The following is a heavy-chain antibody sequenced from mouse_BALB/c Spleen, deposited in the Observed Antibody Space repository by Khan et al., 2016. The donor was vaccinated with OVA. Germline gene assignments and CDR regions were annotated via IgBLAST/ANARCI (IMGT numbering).Heavy chain of an antibody. CDR1: GYTFTSYW. Sequence: DVQLQESGTVLARPGTSVKMSCKASGYTFTSYWMHWVKQRPGQGLEWIGAIYPGNSDTSYNQKFKGKAKLTAGTSTSTAYMELSSLKNEDSAVYYCTIFGYLFAYWGQGTLVTVSA. CDR2: IYPGNSDT. V-gene: IGHV1-5*01. CDR3: TIFGYLFAY. J-gene: IGHJ3*01. D-gene: IGHD2-2*01.